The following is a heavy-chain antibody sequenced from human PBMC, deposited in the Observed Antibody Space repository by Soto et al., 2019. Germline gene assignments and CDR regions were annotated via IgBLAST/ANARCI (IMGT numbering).Heavy chain of an antibody. CDR2: ISSSGSTI. CDR3: ARDRDYYDSSGYCDY. V-gene: IGHV3-48*03. J-gene: IGHJ4*02. Sequence: GSLRLSCAASGFTFSSYEMNWVRQAPGKGLEWVSYISSSGSTIYYADSVKGRFTISRDNAKNSLYLQMNSLRAEDTAVYYCARDRDYYDSSGYCDYWGQGTLVTVSS. D-gene: IGHD3-22*01. CDR1: GFTFSSYE.